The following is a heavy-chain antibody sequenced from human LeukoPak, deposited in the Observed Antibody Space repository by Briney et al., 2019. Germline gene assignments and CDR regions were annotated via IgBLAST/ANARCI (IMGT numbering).Heavy chain of an antibody. V-gene: IGHV1-2*02. D-gene: IGHD3-10*01. CDR3: ARVVDGSGSYYNGDYYYYMDV. Sequence: GASVKVSCKASGYTFTGYYMHWVRQAPGQGLEWMGWINPNSGGTNYAQKFQGRVTMTTDTSTSTAYMELRSLRSDDTAVYYCARVVDGSGSYYNGDYYYYMDVWGKGTTVTVSS. CDR2: INPNSGGT. CDR1: GYTFTGYY. J-gene: IGHJ6*03.